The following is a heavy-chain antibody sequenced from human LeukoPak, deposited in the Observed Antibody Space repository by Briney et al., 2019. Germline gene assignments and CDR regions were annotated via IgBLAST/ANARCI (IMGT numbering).Heavy chain of an antibody. D-gene: IGHD5-24*01. CDR3: ARDDVEMATMLSDY. J-gene: IGHJ4*02. CDR2: ISSSSSYI. V-gene: IGHV3-21*01. Sequence: GGSLRLSCAASGFTFSSYSMNWVRQAPGKGLEWVSSISSSSSYIYYADSVKGRYTISRDNAKNSLYLQMNSLRAEDTAVYYCARDDVEMATMLSDYWGQGTLVTVSS. CDR1: GFTFSSYS.